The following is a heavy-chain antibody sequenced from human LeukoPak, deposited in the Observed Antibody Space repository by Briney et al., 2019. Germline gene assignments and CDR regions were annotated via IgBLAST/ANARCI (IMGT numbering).Heavy chain of an antibody. CDR1: GFTVSSNY. CDR3: ARNLYYYDSSNYFYY. Sequence: GGFLRLSCAASGFTVSSNYMSWVRQAPGKGLEWVSAIYTGGSTYYADSVKGRFTISRDNSKNTLYLQMNSLRAEDTAVYYCARNLYYYDSSNYFYYWGQGTLVTVSS. J-gene: IGHJ4*02. CDR2: IYTGGST. D-gene: IGHD3-22*01. V-gene: IGHV3-53*01.